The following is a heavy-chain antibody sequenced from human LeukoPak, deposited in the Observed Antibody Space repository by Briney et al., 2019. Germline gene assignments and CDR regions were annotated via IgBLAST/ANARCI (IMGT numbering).Heavy chain of an antibody. J-gene: IGHJ3*02. D-gene: IGHD3-22*01. Sequence: SETLSLTCTVPGGSISSSSYYWGWIRQPPGKGLEWIGSIYYSGSTYYNPSLKSRVTISVDTSKNQFSLKLSSVTAADTAVYYCARHEAHYYDSSGYEHDAFDIWGQGTMVTVSS. V-gene: IGHV4-39*01. CDR2: IYYSGST. CDR3: ARHEAHYYDSSGYEHDAFDI. CDR1: GGSISSSSYY.